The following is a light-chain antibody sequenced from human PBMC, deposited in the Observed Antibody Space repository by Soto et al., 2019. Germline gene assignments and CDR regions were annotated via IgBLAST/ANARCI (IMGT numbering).Light chain of an antibody. J-gene: IGKJ1*01. CDR2: KAS. CDR3: QQYHSYPWT. CDR1: QTISTW. V-gene: IGKV1-5*03. Sequence: IQMTQSPSTLSASVGDRVTFTCRASQTISTWLAWYQQKPGEAPKLLIYKASTLEVGVPSRFSASGSGTDFTLTINTLQAADFATYYCQQYHSYPWTFGQGTQV.